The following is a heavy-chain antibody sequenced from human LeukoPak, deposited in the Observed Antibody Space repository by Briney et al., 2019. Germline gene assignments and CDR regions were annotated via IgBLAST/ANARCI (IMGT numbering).Heavy chain of an antibody. Sequence: PGGSLSLSCAASGFRFSGYWMTWVRQAPGKGLEWVANIKGDGSETSYVTSVRGRFTISRDNAKNSLYLQANSLRAEDTAVYYCARTPMVTSRYFDYWGQGTLVTVSS. V-gene: IGHV3-7*03. CDR1: GFRFSGYW. J-gene: IGHJ4*02. CDR2: IKGDGSET. CDR3: ARTPMVTSRYFDY. D-gene: IGHD2-21*02.